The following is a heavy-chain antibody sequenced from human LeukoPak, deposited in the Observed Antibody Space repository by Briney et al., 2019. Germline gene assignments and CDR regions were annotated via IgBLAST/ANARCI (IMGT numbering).Heavy chain of an antibody. Sequence: PGGSLRLSCAASGFTFSSHGMNWVRQAPGKGLEWGSGISPNGVITYYADSVKGRVTISRDNSKNTLYLQMNSLRAEDTAVYYCAKIEYQSYYYDSSGPPPLYYFDYWGQGTLVTVSS. CDR2: ISPNGVIT. D-gene: IGHD3-22*01. J-gene: IGHJ4*02. CDR3: AKIEYQSYYYDSSGPPPLYYFDY. V-gene: IGHV3-23*01. CDR1: GFTFSSHG.